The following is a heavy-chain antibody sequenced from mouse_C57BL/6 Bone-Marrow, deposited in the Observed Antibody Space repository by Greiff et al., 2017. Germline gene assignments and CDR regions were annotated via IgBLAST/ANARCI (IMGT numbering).Heavy chain of an antibody. CDR3: TRITTAWGFAY. V-gene: IGHV6-6*01. CDR1: GFTFSDAW. Sequence: EVKVEESGGGLVQPGGSMKLSCAASGFTFSDAWMTWVRQCPGKGLEWVAEIRNKANNHETNYDESVKGRFTISRDASKSSVYLLMTSLSAEDTGIYYCTRITTAWGFAYWGQGALVTVSA. D-gene: IGHD1-2*01. J-gene: IGHJ3*01. CDR2: IRNKANNHET.